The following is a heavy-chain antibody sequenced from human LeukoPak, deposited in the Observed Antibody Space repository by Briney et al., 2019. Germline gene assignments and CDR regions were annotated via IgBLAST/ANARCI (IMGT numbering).Heavy chain of an antibody. V-gene: IGHV1-69*02. D-gene: IGHD6-6*01. CDR1: GGTFSSYT. J-gene: IGHJ4*02. Sequence: SVKVSCKASGGTFSSYTISRVRQAPGQGLEWMGRIIPILGIANYAQKFQGRVTITADKSTSTAYMELSSLRSEDTAVYYCASNKGSESSSFDYWGQGTLVTVSS. CDR3: ASNKGSESSSFDY. CDR2: IIPILGIA.